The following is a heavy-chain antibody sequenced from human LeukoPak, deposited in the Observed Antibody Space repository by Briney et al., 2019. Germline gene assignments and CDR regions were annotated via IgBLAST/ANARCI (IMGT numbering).Heavy chain of an antibody. Sequence: GGSLRLSCEASGFTFSGYWMSWVRQAPGKGPEWVANINEDGTRNAYVASVKGRFTISRENARNSVYLQMNSLRAEDTAVYYCAREMEPRHLLPFDPWGQGTLVTVSS. CDR2: INEDGTRN. D-gene: IGHD1-1*01. J-gene: IGHJ5*02. CDR1: GFTFSGYW. CDR3: AREMEPRHLLPFDP. V-gene: IGHV3-7*01.